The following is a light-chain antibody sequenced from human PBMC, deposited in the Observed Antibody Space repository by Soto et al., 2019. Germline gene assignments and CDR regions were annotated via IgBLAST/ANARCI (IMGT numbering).Light chain of an antibody. CDR3: QQYDTLSFT. CDR1: EDISNY. CDR2: DAS. J-gene: IGKJ3*01. V-gene: IGKV1-33*01. Sequence: DIQMTQFPSSLSASVGDRVTITCQASEDISNYLNWYQQKLGKAPKLLIYDASNLEPGVPSRFSGSGSGTEFIFTISSLQPEDIATYYCQQYDTLSFTFGPGTKVDIK.